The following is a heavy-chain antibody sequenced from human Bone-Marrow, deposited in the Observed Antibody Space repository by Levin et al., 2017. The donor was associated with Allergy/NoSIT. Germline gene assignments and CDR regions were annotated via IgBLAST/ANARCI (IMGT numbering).Heavy chain of an antibody. CDR3: ARATRSSLIYYFDY. CDR2: GFYSGTT. D-gene: IGHD6-13*01. Sequence: SETLSLTCTVPGDSISRFYWSWIRQPPGRGLEWIGNGFYSGTTNYNPSLKSRVTILVDTSKNQFSLKLRSVTAADTAVYYCARATRSSLIYYFDYWGQGTLVTVSS. CDR1: GDSISRFY. V-gene: IGHV4-59*01. J-gene: IGHJ4*02.